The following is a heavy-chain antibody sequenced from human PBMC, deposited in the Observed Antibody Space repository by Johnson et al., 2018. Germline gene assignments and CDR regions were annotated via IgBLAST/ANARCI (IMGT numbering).Heavy chain of an antibody. V-gene: IGHV3-30-3*01. Sequence: QVQLVQSGGGVVQPGRSLRLSCAASGFTFSSYAMHWVRQAPGKGLEWVAVISYDGRNKYSADSAKGRFTISSDNAKNKLYLQMNSLRAEDTAVYYCAIYGSGDAFDIWGQGTMVTVSS. CDR3: AIYGSGDAFDI. D-gene: IGHD3-10*01. CDR2: ISYDGRNK. J-gene: IGHJ3*02. CDR1: GFTFSSYA.